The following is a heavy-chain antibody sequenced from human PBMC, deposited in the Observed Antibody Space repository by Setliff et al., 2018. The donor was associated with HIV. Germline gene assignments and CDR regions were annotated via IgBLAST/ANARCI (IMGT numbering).Heavy chain of an antibody. CDR2: INHSGST. Sequence: PSETLSLTCAVYGGSFSGYYWSWIRQPPGKGLEWIGEINHSGSTNYNPSLKSRVTISVDTSKNQFSLKLSSVTAADTAVYYCARGKGRGKYYYDSSGYLYYFDYWGQGTLVTVSS. V-gene: IGHV4-34*01. J-gene: IGHJ4*02. D-gene: IGHD3-22*01. CDR3: ARGKGRGKYYYDSSGYLYYFDY. CDR1: GGSFSGYY.